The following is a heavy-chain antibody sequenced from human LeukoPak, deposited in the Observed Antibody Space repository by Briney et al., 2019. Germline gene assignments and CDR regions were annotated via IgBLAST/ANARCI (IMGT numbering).Heavy chain of an antibody. CDR1: GGSISSYY. V-gene: IGHV4-59*08. CDR2: IYYSGST. Sequence: SETLSLTCTVSGGSISSYYWSWIRQPPGKGLEWIGYIYYSGSTNYNPSHKSRVTISVDTSKNQFSLKLTSVTAADTAVYYCARHSARDGYNYLTYFDYWGQGTLVTVSS. D-gene: IGHD5-24*01. CDR3: ARHSARDGYNYLTYFDY. J-gene: IGHJ4*02.